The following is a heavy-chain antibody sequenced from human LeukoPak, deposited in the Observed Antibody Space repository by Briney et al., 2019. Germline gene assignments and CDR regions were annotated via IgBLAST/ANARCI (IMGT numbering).Heavy chain of an antibody. CDR3: ATIGRDYYDSSGYWDY. CDR2: IIPILGIA. D-gene: IGHD3-22*01. CDR1: GGTFSSYA. J-gene: IGHJ4*02. Sequence: SVTVSCTASGGTFSSYAISWVRQAPGQGLEWMGRIIPILGIANYAHKFQGRVTITADKSTSTAYMELSSLRSEDTAVYYCATIGRDYYDSSGYWDYWGQGALVTVSS. V-gene: IGHV1-69*04.